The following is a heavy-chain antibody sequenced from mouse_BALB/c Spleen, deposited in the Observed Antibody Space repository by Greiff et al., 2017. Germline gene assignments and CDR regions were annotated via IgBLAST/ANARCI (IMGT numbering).Heavy chain of an antibody. J-gene: IGHJ3*01. CDR3: ARGDGYIAWFAY. V-gene: IGHV1-7*01. CDR1: GYTFTSYW. D-gene: IGHD2-3*01. CDR2: INPSTGYT. Sequence: QVQLKQSGAELAKPGASVKMSCKASGYTFTSYWMHWVKQRPGQGLEWIGYINPSTGYTEYNQKFKDKATLTADKSSSTAYMQLSSLTSEDSAVYYCARGDGYIAWFAYWGQGTLVTVSA.